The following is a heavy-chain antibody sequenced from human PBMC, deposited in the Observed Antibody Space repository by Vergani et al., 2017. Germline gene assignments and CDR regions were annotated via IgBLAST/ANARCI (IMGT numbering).Heavy chain of an antibody. J-gene: IGHJ1*01. V-gene: IGHV1-2*02. Sequence: QVQLVQSGAEVKKPGASVKVSCKASGGTFSSYTISWVRQAPGQGLEWMGWINPNSGGTNYAQKFQGRVTMTRDTSISTAYMELSRRRSDDTAVYYCARYCSGGSCYGQYFQHWGQGTLVTVSS. CDR3: ARYCSGGSCYGQYFQH. CDR2: INPNSGGT. CDR1: GGTFSSYT. D-gene: IGHD2-15*01.